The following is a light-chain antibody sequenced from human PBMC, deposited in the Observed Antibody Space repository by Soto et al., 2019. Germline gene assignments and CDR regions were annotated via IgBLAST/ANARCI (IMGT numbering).Light chain of an antibody. Sequence: DVVMTQSPLSLPVTLGQPASISCRSSQSLVYRDGNTYLNWFQQRPGQSPRRLIYKVSNRDSGVPDRFSGSGSGTDFTLRISGVEAEDVGVYYCMQGTRWPWTFGPGTKVEIK. V-gene: IGKV2-30*01. CDR1: QSLVYRDGNTY. J-gene: IGKJ1*01. CDR3: MQGTRWPWT. CDR2: KVS.